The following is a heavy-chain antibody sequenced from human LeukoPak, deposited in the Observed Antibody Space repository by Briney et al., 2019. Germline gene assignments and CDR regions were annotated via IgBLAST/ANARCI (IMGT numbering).Heavy chain of an antibody. V-gene: IGHV3-21*01. Sequence: PGGSLRLSCAASGFTFSSYSMNWVRQAPGKGLEWVSSISSSSYIYYADSVKGRFTISRDNAKNSLYLQMNSLRAEDTAVYYCARGKIQLWRTKYYFDYWGQGTLVTVSS. J-gene: IGHJ4*02. CDR2: ISSSSYI. CDR3: ARGKIQLWRTKYYFDY. D-gene: IGHD5-18*01. CDR1: GFTFSSYS.